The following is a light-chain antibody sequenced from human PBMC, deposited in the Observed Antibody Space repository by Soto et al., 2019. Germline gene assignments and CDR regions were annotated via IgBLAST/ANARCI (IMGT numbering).Light chain of an antibody. CDR1: QSFNNNN. Sequence: EIVLTQSPGTLSLSPGERATLSCRASQSFNNNNLAWYQQKPGQAPRLYIYGASTRANGIPDRFSGSGSGTDFTLTISRLEPEDFAVYYCQQYGSTPLTFGGGTKVEIK. V-gene: IGKV3-20*01. CDR2: GAS. CDR3: QQYGSTPLT. J-gene: IGKJ4*01.